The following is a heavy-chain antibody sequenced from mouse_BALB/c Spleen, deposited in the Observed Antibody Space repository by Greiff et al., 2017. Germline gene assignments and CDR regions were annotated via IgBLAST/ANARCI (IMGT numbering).Heavy chain of an antibody. CDR1: GYTFSSYW. CDR3: ANYGSSYYAMDY. V-gene: IGHV1-9*01. J-gene: IGHJ4*01. D-gene: IGHD1-1*01. Sequence: QVQLKESGAELMKPGASVKISCKATGYTFSSYWIEWVKQRPGHGLEWIGEILPGSGSTNYNEKFKGKATFTADTSSNTAYMQLSSLTSEDSAVYYCANYGSSYYAMDYWGQGTSVTVSS. CDR2: ILPGSGST.